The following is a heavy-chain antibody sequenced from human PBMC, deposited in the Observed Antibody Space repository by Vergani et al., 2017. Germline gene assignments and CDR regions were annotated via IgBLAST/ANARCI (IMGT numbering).Heavy chain of an antibody. V-gene: IGHV3-23*01. CDR1: GFTFTNFA. CDR3: AKDNVPGYYDSSGYCDY. CDR2: ISGSGGFT. Sequence: EVQVLESGGGLVQPGGSLRLSCAASGFTFTNFAMTWVRQAPGEGLELVSGISGSGGFTYYADSVKGRFTISRDNSKNTMFLQMNNLRAEDTAVYYCAKDNVPGYYDSSGYCDYWGQGTLVTVSS. J-gene: IGHJ4*02. D-gene: IGHD3-22*01.